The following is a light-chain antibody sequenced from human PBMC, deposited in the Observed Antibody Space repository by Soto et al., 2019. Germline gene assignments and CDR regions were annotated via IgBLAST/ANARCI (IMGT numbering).Light chain of an antibody. V-gene: IGLV6-57*04. CDR2: KND. J-gene: IGLJ2*01. Sequence: NFMLTQPHSVSESPGKTVTISCTRSSGSIASNHVQWYQQRPGSAPTTVIYKNDQRPSGVPDRFSGSIDSSSNSASLTISGLKTEDEAGYYCQSYDDNSVVFGGGTKLTVL. CDR3: QSYDDNSVV. CDR1: SGSIASNH.